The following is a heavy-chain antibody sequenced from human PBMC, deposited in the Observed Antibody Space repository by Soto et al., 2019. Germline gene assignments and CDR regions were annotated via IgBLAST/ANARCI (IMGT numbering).Heavy chain of an antibody. V-gene: IGHV1-18*01. CDR2: ISAYNGKR. J-gene: IGHJ3*02. CDR1: GYEFTSYG. D-gene: IGHD2-21*01. CDR3: ARGRIVASIHDAFEI. Sequence: QGQLLQSGDEVKKPGASVRVSCRASGYEFTSYGISWVRQAPGQGLEWVSWISAYNGKRDTAQKFHGRVTMTLDTSTDTAHLELRDLTSADTAVYYCARGRIVASIHDAFEIWGHGPMVAVSS.